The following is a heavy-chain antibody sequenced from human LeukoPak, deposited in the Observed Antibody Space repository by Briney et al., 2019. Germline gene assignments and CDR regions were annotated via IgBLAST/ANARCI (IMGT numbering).Heavy chain of an antibody. CDR2: ISAYNGNT. D-gene: IGHD3-9*01. J-gene: IGHJ4*02. V-gene: IGHV1-18*01. CDR3: ARDSGYDILTGYYSLDY. CDR1: GYTFTSYG. Sequence: ASVKVSCKASGYTFTSYGISWVRQAPGQGLEWMGWISAYNGNTNYAQKLQGRVTMTTDTSTSTAYMELSSLRSEDTAVYYCARDSGYDILTGYYSLDYWGQGTLVTVSS.